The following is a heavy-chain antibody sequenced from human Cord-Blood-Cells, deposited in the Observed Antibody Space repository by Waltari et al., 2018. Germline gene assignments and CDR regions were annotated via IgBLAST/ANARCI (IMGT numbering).Heavy chain of an antibody. Sequence: QVQLVQSGAEVKKPGASVKVSCKASGYTLTELSMHWVRQASGKGLEWMGGFDPEDGETIYAQKFQGRVTMTEDTSTDTAYMELSSLRSEDTAVYYCATAGDYGGNSVFAFDIWGQGTMVTVSS. D-gene: IGHD4-17*01. CDR3: ATAGDYGGNSVFAFDI. CDR1: GYTLTELS. CDR2: FDPEDGET. V-gene: IGHV1-24*01. J-gene: IGHJ3*02.